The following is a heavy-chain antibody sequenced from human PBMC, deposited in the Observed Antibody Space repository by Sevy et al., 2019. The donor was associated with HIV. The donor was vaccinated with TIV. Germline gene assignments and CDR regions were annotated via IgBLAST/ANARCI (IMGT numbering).Heavy chain of an antibody. CDR1: GFTFTSYS. D-gene: IGHD3-16*01. CDR3: ARDGGNYFDY. Sequence: GGSLRLSCEASGFTFTSYSMNWVRQAPGKGLEWVSSISSYSYISYADSVKGRFTVSRDNAKNSLYLQMNSLRAEDMAVYYCARDGGNYFDYWGQGTLVIVSS. V-gene: IGHV3-21*01. J-gene: IGHJ4*02. CDR2: ISSYSYI.